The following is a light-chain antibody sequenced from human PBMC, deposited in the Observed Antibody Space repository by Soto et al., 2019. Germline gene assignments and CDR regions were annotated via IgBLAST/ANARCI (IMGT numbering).Light chain of an antibody. J-gene: IGLJ2*01. CDR3: CSYAGSSTYVL. Sequence: QSVLTQPASVSGSPGQSITISCTGSSSDVGTNNLVSWYQQHPGTAPKLIIYEVNKRPSGVSNRFSGSKSGNTASLTISGLQAEDEADYYCCSYAGSSTYVLFGGGTKVTVL. CDR1: SSDVGTNNL. V-gene: IGLV2-23*02. CDR2: EVN.